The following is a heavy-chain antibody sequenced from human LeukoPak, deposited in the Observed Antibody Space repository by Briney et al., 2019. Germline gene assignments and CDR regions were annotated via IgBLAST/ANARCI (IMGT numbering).Heavy chain of an antibody. CDR3: ARDRTGRNTAQDDY. CDR1: GYSISSGYY. CDR2: IYYTGGT. D-gene: IGHD5-18*01. V-gene: IGHV4-38-2*02. Sequence: PSETLSLTCSVSGYSISSGYYWGWIRQPPGRGLEWIGSIYYTGGTLYNPSLKSRVSMSVDTSTNQFSLKLTSVTAADTAVYYCARDRTGRNTAQDDYWGQGTLVTVSS. J-gene: IGHJ4*02.